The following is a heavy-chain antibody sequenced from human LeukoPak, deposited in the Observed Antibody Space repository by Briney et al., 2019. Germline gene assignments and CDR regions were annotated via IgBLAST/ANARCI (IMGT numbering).Heavy chain of an antibody. CDR3: ARGQYYYGSGSYYSFDY. J-gene: IGHJ4*02. Sequence: SETPSLTCAVYGGSFSGYYWSWIRQPPGKGLEWIGEINHSGSTNYNPSLKSRVTISVDTSKNQFSLKLSSVTAADTAVYYCARGQYYYGSGSYYSFDYWGQGTLVTVSS. CDR1: GGSFSGYY. D-gene: IGHD3-10*01. CDR2: INHSGST. V-gene: IGHV4-34*01.